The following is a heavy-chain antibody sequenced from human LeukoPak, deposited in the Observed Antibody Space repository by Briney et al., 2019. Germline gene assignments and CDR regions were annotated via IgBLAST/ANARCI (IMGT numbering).Heavy chain of an antibody. CDR2: IYYSGST. CDR1: GGSISSYY. J-gene: IGHJ4*02. D-gene: IGHD6-19*01. CDR3: ARRAVAGTAYFDY. Sequence: PSETLSLTCTVSGGSISSYYWSWIRQPPGKGLEWIGYIYYSGSTNYNPSLKSRVTISVDTSKNQFSLKLSSVTAADTAVYYCARRAVAGTAYFDYWGQGTLVTVSS. V-gene: IGHV4-59*08.